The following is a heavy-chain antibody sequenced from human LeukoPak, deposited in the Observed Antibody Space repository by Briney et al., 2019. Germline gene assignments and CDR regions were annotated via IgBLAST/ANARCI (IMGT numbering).Heavy chain of an antibody. CDR3: ARAKQVVVGATTAYDY. J-gene: IGHJ4*02. CDR1: GFTFSSYA. D-gene: IGHD1-26*01. CDR2: IYSGGST. V-gene: IGHV3-53*01. Sequence: GGTLRLSCAASGFTFSSYAMSWVRQAPGKGLEWVSVIYSGGSTYYADSVKGRFTISRDNSKSTLYIQMNSLRAEDTAVYYCARAKQVVVGATTAYDYWGQGTLVTVSS.